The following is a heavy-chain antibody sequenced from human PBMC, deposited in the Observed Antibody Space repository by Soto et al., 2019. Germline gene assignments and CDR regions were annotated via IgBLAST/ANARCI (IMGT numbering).Heavy chain of an antibody. V-gene: IGHV4-34*01. J-gene: IGHJ5*02. Sequence: PSETLSLTCAVYGGSFSGYYLSWIRQPPGKGLEWIGEINHSGSTNYNPSLKSRVTISVDTSKNQFSLKLSSVTAADTAVYYCARGRYYYGSGSFGRWFDPWGQGTLVTVSS. D-gene: IGHD3-10*01. CDR2: INHSGST. CDR1: GGSFSGYY. CDR3: ARGRYYYGSGSFGRWFDP.